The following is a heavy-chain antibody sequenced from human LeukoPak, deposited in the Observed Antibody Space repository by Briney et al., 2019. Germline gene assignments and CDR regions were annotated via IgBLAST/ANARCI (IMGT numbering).Heavy chain of an antibody. D-gene: IGHD5-18*01. Sequence: SETLSLTCSVSGGSISSSSHYCAWIPQPPGKGLEWLGSIHHSGSTYYNPSLKSRVTKSVDTSKNQVSLKLSSVTAADTAVYYCAIIADEGYSYDYGPLDLWGQGTLVTVSS. CDR1: GGSISSSSHY. V-gene: IGHV4-39*01. CDR2: IHHSGST. CDR3: AIIADEGYSYDYGPLDL. J-gene: IGHJ5*02.